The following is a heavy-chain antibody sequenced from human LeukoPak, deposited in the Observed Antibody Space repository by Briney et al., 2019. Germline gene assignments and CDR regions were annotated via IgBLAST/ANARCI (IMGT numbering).Heavy chain of an antibody. CDR3: ARVGSAPGFDAFDI. J-gene: IGHJ3*02. D-gene: IGHD1-26*01. V-gene: IGHV4-34*01. Sequence: SETLSLTCAVYGGSFSGYYWGWVRQPPGKGLEWIGEINHSGSTNYNLSLKSRVTISVDTSKNQFSLKLSSVTAADTAVYYCARVGSAPGFDAFDIWGQGTMVTVSS. CDR2: INHSGST. CDR1: GGSFSGYY.